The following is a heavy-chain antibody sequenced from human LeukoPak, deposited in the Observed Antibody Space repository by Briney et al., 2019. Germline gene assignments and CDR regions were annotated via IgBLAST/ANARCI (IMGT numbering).Heavy chain of an antibody. V-gene: IGHV3-48*04. Sequence: GRSLRLFRLVSGFTFRSYSMNWVRQAPGKGLEWVSYISSSGSTIYYADSVKGRFTISGDNAKNSLYLQMNSLRAEDTAVYYCARASARRGDYWGQGTLVTVYS. CDR1: GFTFRSYS. CDR3: ARASARRGDY. D-gene: IGHD1-14*01. CDR2: ISSSGSTI. J-gene: IGHJ4*02.